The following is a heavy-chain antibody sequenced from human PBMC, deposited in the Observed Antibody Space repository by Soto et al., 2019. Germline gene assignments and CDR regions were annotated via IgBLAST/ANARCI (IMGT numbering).Heavy chain of an antibody. CDR1: GFTFSTYG. CDR2: IRYDGTEK. J-gene: IGHJ6*03. D-gene: IGHD5-12*01. CDR3: ASAYEERYSGYGYYHYYMDV. V-gene: IGHV3-33*01. Sequence: QVQLVESGGGVVQPGKSLRLSCAASGFTFSTYGMHWVRQAPGKGLEWVALIRYDGTEKYYVDSVKGRFTISRDNSKNTLFLQMNSLRAEDTAVYFCASAYEERYSGYGYYHYYMDVWGNGTTVTVSS.